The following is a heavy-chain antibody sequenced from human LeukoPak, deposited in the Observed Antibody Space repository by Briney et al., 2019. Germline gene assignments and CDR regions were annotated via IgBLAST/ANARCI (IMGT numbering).Heavy chain of an antibody. V-gene: IGHV4-61*02. CDR2: IYSTSRT. CDR1: GGSISSSTYY. CDR3: ARDIHTSDWTKFDN. Sequence: SQTLSLTCNVSGGSISSSTYYWSWLRQPAGKGLEWIGRIYSTSRTNYNPSLKSRVTITVDTSKNQFSLNLSSVTGADTAVYYCARDIHTSDWTKFDNWGQGTSVTVSS. D-gene: IGHD6-19*01. J-gene: IGHJ4*02.